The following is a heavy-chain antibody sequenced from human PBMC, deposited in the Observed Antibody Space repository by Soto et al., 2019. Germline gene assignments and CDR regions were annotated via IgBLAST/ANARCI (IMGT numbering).Heavy chain of an antibody. V-gene: IGHV3-23*01. CDR2: ISGSGGST. CDR1: GFTFSSYA. J-gene: IGHJ4*02. Sequence: EVQLLESGGGLVQPGGSLRLSCAASGFTFSSYAMSWVRQAPGKGLEWVSAISGSGGSTYYADSVKGRFTISRDNSKNTLYLQMNSPRAEDTAVYYCAKDHYDYIWGSYRLFDYWGQGTLVTVSS. D-gene: IGHD3-16*02. CDR3: AKDHYDYIWGSYRLFDY.